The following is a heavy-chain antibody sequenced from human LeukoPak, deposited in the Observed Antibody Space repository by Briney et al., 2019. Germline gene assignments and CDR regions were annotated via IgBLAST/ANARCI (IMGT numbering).Heavy chain of an antibody. Sequence: PGGSLRLSCDASRFTFSSYWMSWVRQARGKGLEWVANIKDDGSQKNYIDSVKGRFTISRDNAKASLFLQMNSLSSEDTAVYYCARRNSGTWWSFDSWGQGTLVTVSS. CDR1: RFTFSSYW. CDR2: IKDDGSQK. J-gene: IGHJ4*02. D-gene: IGHD2-15*01. V-gene: IGHV3-7*01. CDR3: ARRNSGTWWSFDS.